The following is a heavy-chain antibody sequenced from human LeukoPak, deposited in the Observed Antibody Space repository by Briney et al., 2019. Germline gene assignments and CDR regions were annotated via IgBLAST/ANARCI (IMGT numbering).Heavy chain of an antibody. CDR2: ISSSSSYI. Sequence: GGSLRLSCAASGFTFSSYSMNWVRQAPGKGLEWVSSISSSSSYIYYADSVKGRFTISRDNAKNSLYLQMNSLRAEDTAVYYCARATDPWGIPTDAFDIWGQGTMVTVSS. D-gene: IGHD3-16*01. CDR3: ARATDPWGIPTDAFDI. CDR1: GFTFSSYS. J-gene: IGHJ3*02. V-gene: IGHV3-21*01.